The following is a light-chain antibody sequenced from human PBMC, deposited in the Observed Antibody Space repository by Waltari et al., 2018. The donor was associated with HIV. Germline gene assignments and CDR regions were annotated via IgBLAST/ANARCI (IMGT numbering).Light chain of an antibody. Sequence: QSVLTQPPSVSAAPGQKVIISCSGSSSNIQTNYVSWYQQLPGTAPKLLIYDNDKRPSVIPGRFSASKSDTSATLVIAGLQTGDEADYYCGTWDSSLTIAVFGGGTKLTVL. CDR2: DND. CDR3: GTWDSSLTIAV. CDR1: SSNIQTNY. J-gene: IGLJ3*02. V-gene: IGLV1-51*01.